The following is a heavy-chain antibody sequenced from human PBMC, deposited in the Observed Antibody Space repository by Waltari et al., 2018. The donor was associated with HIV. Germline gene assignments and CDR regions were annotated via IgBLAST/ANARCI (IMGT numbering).Heavy chain of an antibody. D-gene: IGHD5-12*01. V-gene: IGHV1-69*02. CDR3: ARGEMATVYFDY. CDR2: IIPSLGIA. Sequence: QVQLVQSGAEVKKPGSSVKVSCKASGGTFSSYTISWVRQAPGQGLEWMGRIIPSLGIANYAQEFQGRVTITADKATSTAYMELSSLRSEDTAVYYCARGEMATVYFDYWGQGTLVTVSS. J-gene: IGHJ4*02. CDR1: GGTFSSYT.